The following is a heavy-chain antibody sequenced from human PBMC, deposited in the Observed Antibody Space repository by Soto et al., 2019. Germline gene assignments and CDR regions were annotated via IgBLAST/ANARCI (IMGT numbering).Heavy chain of an antibody. CDR2: ISSSSSYI. Sequence: PGGSLRLSCAASGFTFSSYSMNWVRQAPGKGLEWVSSISSSSSYIYYADSVKGRFTISRDNAKNSLYLQMNSLRAEDTAVYYCARDFRGIEAAGTWHPSGYWGQGTLVTVSS. CDR1: GFTFSSYS. V-gene: IGHV3-21*01. D-gene: IGHD6-13*01. CDR3: ARDFRGIEAAGTWHPSGY. J-gene: IGHJ1*01.